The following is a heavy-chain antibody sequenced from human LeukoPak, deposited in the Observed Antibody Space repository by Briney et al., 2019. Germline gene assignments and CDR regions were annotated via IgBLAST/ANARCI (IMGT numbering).Heavy chain of an antibody. Sequence: AGSRRLSCAASGFTFSNYDMHWVRQAPGKGLEWVAVIWYDGINNYYADSLKGRFSISRDNSKNALYLQMNSLSAEDTAVYFCARDYSRNSFDYWGQGTLVTVSS. V-gene: IGHV3-33*01. CDR2: IWYDGINN. D-gene: IGHD6-13*01. CDR1: GFTFSNYD. CDR3: ARDYSRNSFDY. J-gene: IGHJ4*02.